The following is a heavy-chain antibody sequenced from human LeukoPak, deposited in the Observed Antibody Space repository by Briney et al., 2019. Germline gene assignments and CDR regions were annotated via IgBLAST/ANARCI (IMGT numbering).Heavy chain of an antibody. CDR3: ARTAAAGRDYYYYMDV. V-gene: IGHV1-69*05. D-gene: IGHD6-13*01. CDR2: IIPIFGTA. CDR1: GGTFSSYA. J-gene: IGHJ6*03. Sequence: SVKVSCKASGGTFSSYAISWVRQAPGQGLEWMGGIIPIFGTANYAQKFQGRLTITTDESTSTAYMELSSLRSEDTAVYYCARTAAAGRDYYYYMDVWGKGTTVTVSS.